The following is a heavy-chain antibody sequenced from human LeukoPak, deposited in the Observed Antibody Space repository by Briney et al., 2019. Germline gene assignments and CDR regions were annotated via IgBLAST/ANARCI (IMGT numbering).Heavy chain of an antibody. Sequence: GGSLRLSCVASGFPFSSYWMTWVRQAPGKGLEWVANIKQDGSKKSYVDSVKGRFTISRDNAKNSLYLQMNSLRAEDSAIYYCTRVGYIDEGIDYWGQGTLVTVSS. CDR3: TRVGYIDEGIDY. D-gene: IGHD5-24*01. CDR1: GFPFSSYW. J-gene: IGHJ4*02. CDR2: IKQDGSKK. V-gene: IGHV3-7*04.